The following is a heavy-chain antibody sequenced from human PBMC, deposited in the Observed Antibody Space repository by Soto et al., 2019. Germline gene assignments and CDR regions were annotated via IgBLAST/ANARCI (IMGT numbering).Heavy chain of an antibody. CDR1: GGSISSGGYY. Sequence: QVQLQESAPGLVKPSQTLSLTCTVSGGSISSGGYYWSWIRQHPGKGLEWIGYIHYSGSTYYNASLKGRVTISVDTSKKQFSLKLSSVTAADTAVYYCARDDRDLTRFDYWGQGTLVTVSS. CDR2: IHYSGST. D-gene: IGHD7-27*01. J-gene: IGHJ4*02. V-gene: IGHV4-31*03. CDR3: ARDDRDLTRFDY.